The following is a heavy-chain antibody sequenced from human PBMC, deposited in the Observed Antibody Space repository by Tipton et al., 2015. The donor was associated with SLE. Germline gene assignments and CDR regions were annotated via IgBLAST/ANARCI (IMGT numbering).Heavy chain of an antibody. J-gene: IGHJ4*02. V-gene: IGHV1-18*01. Sequence: QVQLVQSGGEVKKPGASVKVSCKTSGYTFSNYGISWVRQAPGQGLEWMAWISPYNGDTNYAQNFQNRITMTTDTSTTTAYMELRNLRSDDTAVYYCARVSVYGSVPDYWGQGTLLTVSS. CDR2: ISPYNGDT. CDR1: GYTFSNYG. CDR3: ARVSVYGSVPDY. D-gene: IGHD6-25*01.